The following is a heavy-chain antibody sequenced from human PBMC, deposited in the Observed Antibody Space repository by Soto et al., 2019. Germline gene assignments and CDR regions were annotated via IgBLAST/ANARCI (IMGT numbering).Heavy chain of an antibody. J-gene: IGHJ5*02. V-gene: IGHV1-69*06. D-gene: IGHD2-2*01. CDR1: GGTFSSYA. Sequence: SVKVSCKASGGTFSSYAISWVRQAPGQGLEWMGGIIPIFGTANYAQKFQGRVTITADKSTSTAYMELSSLRSEDTAVYYCANHAVVPAAIGWFGPWGQGILVTVSS. CDR3: ANHAVVPAAIGWFGP. CDR2: IIPIFGTA.